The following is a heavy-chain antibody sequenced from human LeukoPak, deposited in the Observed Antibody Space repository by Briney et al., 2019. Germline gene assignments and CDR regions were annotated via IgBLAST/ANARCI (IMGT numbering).Heavy chain of an antibody. D-gene: IGHD2-15*01. CDR2: INHSGST. J-gene: IGHJ6*04. CDR1: GGSFSGYY. Sequence: SETLSLTCAVYGGSFSGYYWSWLRQPPGKGLEWIGEINHSGSTNYNPSLKSRVTISVDTSKNQFSLKLSSVTAADTAVYYCASYCSGGSCYSYGYYGMDVWGKGTTVTVSS. CDR3: ASYCSGGSCYSYGYYGMDV. V-gene: IGHV4-34*01.